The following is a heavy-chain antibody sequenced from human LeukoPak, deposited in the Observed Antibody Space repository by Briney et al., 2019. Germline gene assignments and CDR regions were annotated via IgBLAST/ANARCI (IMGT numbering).Heavy chain of an antibody. J-gene: IGHJ6*02. Sequence: GASVKVSCKVSGYTLTELSVHWVRQAPGKGLEWMGGFDPEDGETIYAQKFQGRVTMTEDTSTDTAYMELSSLRSEDTAVYYCATSTYCSSTSCNYYYYYYGMDVWGQGTTVTVSS. D-gene: IGHD2-2*01. CDR1: GYTLTELS. V-gene: IGHV1-24*01. CDR3: ATSTYCSSTSCNYYYYYYGMDV. CDR2: FDPEDGET.